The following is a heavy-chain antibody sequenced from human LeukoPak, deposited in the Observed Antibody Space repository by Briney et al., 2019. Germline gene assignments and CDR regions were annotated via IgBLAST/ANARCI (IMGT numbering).Heavy chain of an antibody. CDR3: ARGSGWYRSYYFDY. V-gene: IGHV4-34*01. CDR2: INHSGST. J-gene: IGHJ4*02. Sequence: PSETLSLTCAVYGGSFSGYYWSWIRQPPGKGLEWIGEINHSGSTNYNPSLKSRVTISVDTSKNQFSLKLSSVTAADTAAYYCARGSGWYRSYYFDYWGQGTLVTVSS. CDR1: GGSFSGYY. D-gene: IGHD6-19*01.